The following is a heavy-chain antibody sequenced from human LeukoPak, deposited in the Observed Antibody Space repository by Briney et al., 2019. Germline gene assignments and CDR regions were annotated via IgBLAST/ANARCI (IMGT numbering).Heavy chain of an antibody. V-gene: IGHV3-74*01. Sequence: GGSLRLSCAASGFTFSSYWMHWVRQAPGKGLVWVSRIDSDGSSTSYADSVKGRFTISRDNAKNTLYLQMNSLRAEDTAVYYCTISRDGYNYAYWGQGTLVTVSS. CDR3: TISRDGYNYAY. D-gene: IGHD5-24*01. CDR1: GFTFSSYW. CDR2: IDSDGSST. J-gene: IGHJ4*02.